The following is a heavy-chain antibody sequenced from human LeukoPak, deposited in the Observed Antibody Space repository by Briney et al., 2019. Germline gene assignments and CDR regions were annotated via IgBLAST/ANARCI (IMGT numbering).Heavy chain of an antibody. CDR2: INPNSGGT. CDR1: GYTFTDYY. J-gene: IGHJ4*02. Sequence: ASVKVSCKASGYTFTDYYLHRVRQAPGQGLEWMGWINPNSGGTNYPQKFQGRVTMTRDTSISTAYMELSRLRSDDTAVYYCAILATTQLFDYWGQGTLVTVSS. CDR3: AILATTQLFDY. D-gene: IGHD5-12*01. V-gene: IGHV1-2*02.